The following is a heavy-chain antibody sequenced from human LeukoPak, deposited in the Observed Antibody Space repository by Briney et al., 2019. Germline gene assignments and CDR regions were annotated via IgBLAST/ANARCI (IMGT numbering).Heavy chain of an antibody. J-gene: IGHJ4*02. CDR1: GGSISIYY. D-gene: IGHD1-26*01. CDR3: ARSIVGPGTSYFDQ. V-gene: IGHV4-4*07. CDR2: IYTSGTT. Sequence: SETLSLTCTVSGGSISIYYWSWIRQPAGKGLEWIGRIYTSGTTHYNPSLKSRVTMSVDTSKNQFSLHLTSVTAADTAIYYCARSIVGPGTSYFDQWGQGTLVAVSS.